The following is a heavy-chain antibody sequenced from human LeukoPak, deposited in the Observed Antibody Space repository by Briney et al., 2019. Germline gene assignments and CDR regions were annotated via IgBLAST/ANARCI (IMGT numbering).Heavy chain of an antibody. CDR3: ARVYYDSSGYYYFDY. D-gene: IGHD3-22*01. CDR1: GFTFSGYD. J-gene: IGHJ4*02. Sequence: GGSLRLSCAASGFTFSGYDMHWVRQATGKGLEWVSAIGTAGDTYYPGSVKGRFTISRENAKNSLYLQMNSLRAGDTAVYYCARVYYDSSGYYYFDYWGQGTLVTVSS. CDR2: IGTAGDT. V-gene: IGHV3-13*01.